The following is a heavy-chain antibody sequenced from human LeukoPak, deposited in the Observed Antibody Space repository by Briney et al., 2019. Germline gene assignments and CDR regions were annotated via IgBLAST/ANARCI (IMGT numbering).Heavy chain of an antibody. D-gene: IGHD5-18*01. CDR3: ARDYGGTVDTATGH. Sequence: SETLSLTCTVSGGSISTSSYYWGWIRQPPGKGLEWIGSVYYSGSTYYNPSLKSRVTISVDTSKNQFSLKLSSVTAADTAVYYCARDYGGTVDTATGHWGQGTLVTVSS. CDR1: GGSISTSSYY. J-gene: IGHJ4*02. CDR2: VYYSGST. V-gene: IGHV4-39*07.